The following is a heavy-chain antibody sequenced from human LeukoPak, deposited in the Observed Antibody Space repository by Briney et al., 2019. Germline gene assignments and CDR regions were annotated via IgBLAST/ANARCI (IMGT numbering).Heavy chain of an antibody. J-gene: IGHJ4*02. Sequence: GGSLRLSCAASGFTFSDYYMSWVRQAPGKGLEWVANIKKDGSEKYYVDSVKGRFTISRDNAKTSLYLQMNSLRAEDTAVYYCAKDQSTYYYGSGNDYWGQGTLVTVSS. CDR3: AKDQSTYYYGSGNDY. V-gene: IGHV3-7*01. D-gene: IGHD3-10*01. CDR2: IKKDGSEK. CDR1: GFTFSDYY.